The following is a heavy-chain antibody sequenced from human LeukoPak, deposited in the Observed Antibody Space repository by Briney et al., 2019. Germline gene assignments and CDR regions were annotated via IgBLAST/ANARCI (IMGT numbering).Heavy chain of an antibody. CDR1: GFTFSDYY. CDR2: ISSSTNTI. D-gene: IGHD3-16*01. J-gene: IGHJ4*02. V-gene: IGHV3-11*04. CDR3: ARELNGYGYYFFDY. Sequence: PGGSLRLSCAASGFTFSDYYMSWIRQAPGKGLEWLSYISSSTNTIYYADSVKGRFTISRDNAKNSLYLQMNGLGAEDTAVYYCARELNGYGYYFFDYWGPSTLVTVSS.